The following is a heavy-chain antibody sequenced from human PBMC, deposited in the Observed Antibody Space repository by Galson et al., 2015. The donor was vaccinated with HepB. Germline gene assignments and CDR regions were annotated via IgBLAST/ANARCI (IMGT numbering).Heavy chain of an antibody. V-gene: IGHV4-34*01. J-gene: IGHJ6*02. D-gene: IGHD3-10*01. CDR3: ARVHIWPYGSGSYFNLSYYYYGMDV. CDR1: GGSFSGYY. Sequence: SETLSLTCAVYGGSFSGYYWSWIRQPPGKGLEWIGEINHSGSTNYNPSLKSRVTISVDTSKNQFSLKLSSVTAADTAVYYCARVHIWPYGSGSYFNLSYYYYGMDVWGQGTTVTVSS. CDR2: INHSGST.